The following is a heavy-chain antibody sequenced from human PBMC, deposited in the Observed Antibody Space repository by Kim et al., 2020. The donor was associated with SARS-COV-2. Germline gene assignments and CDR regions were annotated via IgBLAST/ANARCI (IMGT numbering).Heavy chain of an antibody. CDR1: GGSFSGYY. Sequence: SETLSLTCAVYGGSFSGYYWSWIRQPPGKGLEWIGEINHSGSTNYNPSLKSRVTISVDTSKNQFSLKLSSVTAADTAVYYCARERLNYYGSGSYYDPHPGYYMDGWGKGTTVTVSS. D-gene: IGHD3-10*01. CDR2: INHSGST. CDR3: ARERLNYYGSGSYYDPHPGYYMDG. V-gene: IGHV4-34*01. J-gene: IGHJ6*03.